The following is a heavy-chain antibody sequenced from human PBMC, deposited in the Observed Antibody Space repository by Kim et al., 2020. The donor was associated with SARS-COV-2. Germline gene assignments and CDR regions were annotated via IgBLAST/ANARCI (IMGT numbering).Heavy chain of an antibody. CDR2: INAGNGNT. V-gene: IGHV1-3*01. CDR3: ARPLMWRGSGPGGY. J-gene: IGHJ4*02. CDR1: GYTFTSYA. Sequence: ASVKVSCKASGYTFTSYAMHWVRQAPGQRLEWMGWINAGNGNTKYSQKFQGRVTITRDTSASTAYMELSSLRSEDTAVYYCARPLMWRGSGPGGYWGQGTLVTVSS. D-gene: IGHD2-15*01.